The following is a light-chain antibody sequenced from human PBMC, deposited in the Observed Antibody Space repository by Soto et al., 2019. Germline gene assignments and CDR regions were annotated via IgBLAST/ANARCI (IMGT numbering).Light chain of an antibody. J-gene: IGKJ5*01. CDR1: QAISNY. CDR3: QQYDNLPSFT. Sequence: DIQMTQSPSSLSASVGDRVTITCQASQAISNYLNWYQQKPGKAPQLLIYDASNLETGVTSRFSRSRSGPDFTFPISNLQPEEISAYYCQQYDNLPSFTFGQGTRLEIK. V-gene: IGKV1-33*01. CDR2: DAS.